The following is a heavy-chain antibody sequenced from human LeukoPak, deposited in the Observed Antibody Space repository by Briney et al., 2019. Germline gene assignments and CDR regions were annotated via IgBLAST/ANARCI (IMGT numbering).Heavy chain of an antibody. V-gene: IGHV3-30*02. Sequence: GGSLRLSCAASGFTFSSYGMHWVRKAPGKGLEWVAFIRYDGSNKYYADSVKGRFTISRDNSKNTLYLQMNSLRAEDTAVYYCAKEADSGSYGAFDYWGQGTLVTVSS. CDR2: IRYDGSNK. CDR1: GFTFSSYG. CDR3: AKEADSGSYGAFDY. J-gene: IGHJ4*02. D-gene: IGHD1-26*01.